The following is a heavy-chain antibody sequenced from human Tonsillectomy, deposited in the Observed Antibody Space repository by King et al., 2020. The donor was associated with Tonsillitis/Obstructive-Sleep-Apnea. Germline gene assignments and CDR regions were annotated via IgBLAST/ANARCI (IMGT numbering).Heavy chain of an antibody. CDR1: GFTFSSYS. J-gene: IGHJ6*03. D-gene: IGHD2-15*01. CDR2: ISSSSSDI. Sequence: VQLVESGGGLVKPGGSLRLSCAASGFTFSSYSMNCVRQAPGKGLEWVSSISSSSSDIYYADSVKGRFTISRDNAKNSLYLQMNSLRAEDTAVYYCARTGCSGASCYLHYYYYYYMDVWGKGTTVTVSS. V-gene: IGHV3-21*01. CDR3: ARTGCSGASCYLHYYYYYYMDV.